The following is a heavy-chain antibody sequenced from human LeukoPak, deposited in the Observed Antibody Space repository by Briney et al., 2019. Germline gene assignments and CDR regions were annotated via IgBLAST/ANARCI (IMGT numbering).Heavy chain of an antibody. J-gene: IGHJ5*02. CDR3: AREGWFGEPPSHWFDP. CDR1: GDSVSSKSAT. CDR2: TYYTSKWYN. D-gene: IGHD3-10*01. Sequence: SQTLSLTCAISGDSVSSKSATWNWIRQSPSRGLEWLGRTYYTSKWYNDFAVSVKSRITINPDTSKNQFSLQLNSVTPEDTAVYYCAREGWFGEPPSHWFDPWGQGTLVTVSS. V-gene: IGHV6-1*01.